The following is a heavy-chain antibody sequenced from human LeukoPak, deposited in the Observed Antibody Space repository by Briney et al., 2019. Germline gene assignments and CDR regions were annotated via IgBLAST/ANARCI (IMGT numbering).Heavy chain of an antibody. J-gene: IGHJ6*02. Sequence: GGSLRLSCAASGFTFSSYGMHWVRQAPGTGLEWVAFIRYDGSNKYYADSVKGRFTISRDNSKNTLYLQMNSLRAEDTSVYYCAKDLEYCSSTSCYDYYYGMDVWGQGTTVTVSS. V-gene: IGHV3-30*02. CDR1: GFTFSSYG. CDR2: IRYDGSNK. CDR3: AKDLEYCSSTSCYDYYYGMDV. D-gene: IGHD2-2*01.